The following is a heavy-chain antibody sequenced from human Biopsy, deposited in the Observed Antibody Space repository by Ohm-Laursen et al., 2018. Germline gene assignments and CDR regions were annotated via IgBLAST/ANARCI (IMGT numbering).Heavy chain of an antibody. CDR1: SGSMTGYE. CDR2: IYYSGGT. D-gene: IGHD3-22*01. V-gene: IGHV4-59*01. J-gene: IGHJ3*02. Sequence: TLSLSCCVSSGSMTGYEWIWIPLAPGQGLVWLGNIYYSGGTKSNPSIASRTTSSEDTSNTQFSLKFYSVTAAAAAVYYSASNEYNPSLASRVTLSVDMSKIQFSLKLYSVTAADAYVYYCARVESGTYDALDIWGQGTLVAVSA. CDR3: ASNEYNPSLASRVTLSVDMSKIQFSLKLYSVTAADAYVYYCARVESGTYDALDI.